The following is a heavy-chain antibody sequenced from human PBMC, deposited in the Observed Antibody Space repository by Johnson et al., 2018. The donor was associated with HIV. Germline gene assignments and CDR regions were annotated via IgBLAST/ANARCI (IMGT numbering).Heavy chain of an antibody. CDR1: GFTFSSYW. CDR3: ARDKWELLGAFDI. CDR2: ISSDGVTT. Sequence: EVQLVESGGGVVQPGGSLRLSCAASGFTFSSYWMHWVRQAPGKGLVWVSRISSDGVTTTYADSVKGRFTISRDNSKNTLYLQMNSLRAEDTAVYYCARDKWELLGAFDIWGQGTMVTVSS. D-gene: IGHD1-26*01. J-gene: IGHJ3*02. V-gene: IGHV3-74*01.